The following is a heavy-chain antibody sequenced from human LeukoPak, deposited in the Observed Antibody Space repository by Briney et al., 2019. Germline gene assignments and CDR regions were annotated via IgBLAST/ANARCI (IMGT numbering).Heavy chain of an antibody. J-gene: IGHJ5*02. V-gene: IGHV4-30-4*01. CDR3: ARGLSRAGWFDP. Sequence: SETLSLTCTVSGGSISSGDYYWSWIRQPPGKGLEWIGYIYYSGSTYYNPSLKSRVTISVDTSKNQFSLKLSSVTAADTAVYYCARGLSRAGWFDPWGQGTLVTVSS. CDR1: GGSISSGDYY. CDR2: IYYSGST.